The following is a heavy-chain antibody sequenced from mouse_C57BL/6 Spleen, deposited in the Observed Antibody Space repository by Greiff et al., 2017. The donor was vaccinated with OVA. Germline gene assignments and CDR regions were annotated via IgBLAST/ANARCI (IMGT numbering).Heavy chain of an antibody. CDR2: IDPSDSET. D-gene: IGHD2-2*01. CDR3: ARGVTTTRDYAMDY. CDR1: GYTFTSYW. J-gene: IGHJ4*01. V-gene: IGHV1-52*01. Sequence: QVQLQQPGAELVRPGSSVKLSCKASGYTFTSYWMHWVKQRPIQGLEWIGNIDPSDSETHYNQKFKDKATLTVDKSSSTAYMQLSSLTSEDSAVYYCARGVTTTRDYAMDYWGQGTSVTVSS.